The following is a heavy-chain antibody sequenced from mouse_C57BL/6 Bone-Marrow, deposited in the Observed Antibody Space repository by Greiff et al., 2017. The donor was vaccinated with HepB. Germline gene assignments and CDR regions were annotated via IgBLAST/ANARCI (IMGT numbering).Heavy chain of an antibody. CDR2: IKPNYGTT. J-gene: IGHJ2*01. CDR1: GYSFTDYN. Sequence: VQLKESGPELVKPGASVKISCKASGYSFTDYNMNWVKQSNGKSLEWIGVIKPNYGTTSYNQKFKGKATLTVDQSSSTAYMQLNSLTSEDSAVYYCASYYYGSYYFDYWGQGTTLTVSS. V-gene: IGHV1-39*01. CDR3: ASYYYGSYYFDY. D-gene: IGHD1-1*01.